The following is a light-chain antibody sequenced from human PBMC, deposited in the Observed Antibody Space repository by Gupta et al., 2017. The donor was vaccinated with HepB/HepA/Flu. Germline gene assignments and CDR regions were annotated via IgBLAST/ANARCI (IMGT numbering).Light chain of an antibody. CDR3: NSRDSSGNHLGV. V-gene: IGLV3-19*01. J-gene: IGLJ2*01. Sequence: SSELTQDPAVSVALGQTVRITCQGDSLRSDYASWYQQKPGQAPVLVIYGKNNRPSVIPDRFSGSSSGNTASLTITGAQAEDEADYYCNSRDSSGNHLGVFGGGTKLTVL. CDR2: GKN. CDR1: SLRSDY.